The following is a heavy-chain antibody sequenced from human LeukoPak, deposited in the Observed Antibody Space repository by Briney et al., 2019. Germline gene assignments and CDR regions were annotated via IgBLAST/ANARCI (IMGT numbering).Heavy chain of an antibody. Sequence: ASVKVSCKASGYSFTSYDINWVRQATGQGLEWMGWMNPNSGNTGYAQKFQGRVTITRSTSISTAYMELSSLRSEDTAVYYCARGQSSSWYVLSPYNWFDPWGQGTLVTVSS. J-gene: IGHJ5*02. CDR1: GYSFTSYD. CDR2: MNPNSGNT. CDR3: ARGQSSSWYVLSPYNWFDP. V-gene: IGHV1-8*03. D-gene: IGHD6-13*01.